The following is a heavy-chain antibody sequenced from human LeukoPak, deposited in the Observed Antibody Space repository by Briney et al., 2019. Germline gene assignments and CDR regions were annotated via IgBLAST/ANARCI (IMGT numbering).Heavy chain of an antibody. V-gene: IGHV3-15*01. J-gene: IGHJ6*03. CDR2: IKSKTDGGTT. Sequence: PGGSLRLSCAASGFSFSSYTMNWVRQAPGKGLEWVGRIKSKTDGGTTDYAAPVKGRFTISRDDSKNTLYLQMNSLKTEDTAVYYCHAGYSSRTGVDYYYYYYMDVWGKGTTVTISS. CDR1: GFSFSSYT. CDR3: HAGYSSRTGVDYYYYYYMDV. D-gene: IGHD6-13*01.